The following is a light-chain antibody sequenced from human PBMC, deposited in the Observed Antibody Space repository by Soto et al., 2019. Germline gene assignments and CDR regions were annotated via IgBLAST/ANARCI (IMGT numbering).Light chain of an antibody. V-gene: IGKV3-20*01. CDR2: GAS. J-gene: IGKJ2*01. CDR3: QQYGSSPPYT. CDR1: QSVSSSY. Sequence: EIVLTQSPGTLSLSPGERATLSCRASQSVSSSYLAWYQQKPGQAPRLLIYGASSRATGIPDRCSGSGSGTDFTLTISRLEPEDFAVYYCQQYGSSPPYTFGQGTTLEIK.